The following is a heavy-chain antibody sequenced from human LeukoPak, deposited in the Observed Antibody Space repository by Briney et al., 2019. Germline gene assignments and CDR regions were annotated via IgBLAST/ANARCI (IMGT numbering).Heavy chain of an antibody. Sequence: GASVKVSCKASGYTFTGYYMHWVRQAPGQGLEWMGWINPNSGGTNYAQKFQGRVTMTRDTSISTAYMELSRLRSDDTAVYYCARDRGYSRLVYYYYYYMDVWGKGTTVTVSS. J-gene: IGHJ6*03. CDR1: GYTFTGYY. CDR2: INPNSGGT. D-gene: IGHD4-11*01. V-gene: IGHV1-2*02. CDR3: ARDRGYSRLVYYYYYYMDV.